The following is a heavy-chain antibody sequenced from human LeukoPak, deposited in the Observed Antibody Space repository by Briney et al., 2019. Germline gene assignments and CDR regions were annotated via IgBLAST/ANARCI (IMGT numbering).Heavy chain of an antibody. D-gene: IGHD5-24*01. CDR3: ARWRGQQSEFDY. CDR2: IREDGSGG. Sequence: PGGSLRLSCAASGFTFSSYSMAWVRQAPGKGLEWVANIREDGSGGEYVDSVKGRFTISRDNAKTSVFLQINSLRVEDTAVYFCARWRGQQSEFDYWGQRTLVTVSS. V-gene: IGHV3-7*01. J-gene: IGHJ4*02. CDR1: GFTFSSYS.